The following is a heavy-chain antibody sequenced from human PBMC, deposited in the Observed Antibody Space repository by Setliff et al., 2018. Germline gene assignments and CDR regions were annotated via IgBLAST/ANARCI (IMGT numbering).Heavy chain of an antibody. CDR3: ARPSESSGWYYFDY. CDR1: GFTFSSYW. V-gene: IGHV3-7*05. J-gene: IGHJ4*02. Sequence: GGSLRLSCAASGFTFSSYWMSWVRQAPGKGLEWVANIKQDGSEKYYVDSVKGRFTISRDNAKNSLYLQMNSLRAEDTAVYYCARPSESSGWYYFDYWGQGTLVTVSS. CDR2: IKQDGSEK. D-gene: IGHD6-19*01.